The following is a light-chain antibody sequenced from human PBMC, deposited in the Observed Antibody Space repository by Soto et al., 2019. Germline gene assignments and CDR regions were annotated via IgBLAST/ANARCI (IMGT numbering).Light chain of an antibody. J-gene: IGKJ1*01. CDR3: MQARQTPWT. V-gene: IGKV2-28*01. Sequence: DIVMTQSPLSLPVTPGEPASISCRSSQSLLHSNGYNYLDWYLQKPGQSPQLLIYLGSNRASGVPDRLSGRESGTDFTLKISRVEAEDVGVYYCMQARQTPWTFGQGTKVEI. CDR2: LGS. CDR1: QSLLHSNGYNY.